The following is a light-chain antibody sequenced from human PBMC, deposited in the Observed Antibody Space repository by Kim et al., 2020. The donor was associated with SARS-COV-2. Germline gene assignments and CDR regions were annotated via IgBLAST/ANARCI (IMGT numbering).Light chain of an antibody. CDR2: AAS. CDR3: QQSNSTPLT. CDR1: QSISTN. Sequence: ASVGDRVTITCRASQSISTNLNWYQQKSGKAPKLLIYAASSLQGGVPSRFSGSGSGTDFTLTISSLQPEDSATYYCQQSNSTPLTFVGGTKVDIK. J-gene: IGKJ4*01. V-gene: IGKV1-39*01.